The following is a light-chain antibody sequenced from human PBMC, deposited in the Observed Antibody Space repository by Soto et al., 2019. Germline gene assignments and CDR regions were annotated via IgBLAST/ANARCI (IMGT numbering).Light chain of an antibody. J-gene: IGLJ2*01. CDR2: EVS. Sequence: QAASVSGSPGQSITMSCTGSRSDVGGYNLVSWYQQHPGKAPKLMIYEVSKRPSGVSNRFSGSKSGNTASLTISGLQAEDEADYYCSSYAGSSTFVVFGGGTKLTVL. V-gene: IGLV2-23*02. CDR3: SSYAGSSTFVV. CDR1: RSDVGGYNL.